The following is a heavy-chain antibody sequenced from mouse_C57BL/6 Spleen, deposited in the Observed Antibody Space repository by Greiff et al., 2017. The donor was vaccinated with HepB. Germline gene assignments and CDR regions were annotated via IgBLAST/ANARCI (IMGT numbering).Heavy chain of an antibody. CDR1: GYTFTDYN. D-gene: IGHD5-5*01. V-gene: IGHV1-22*01. Sequence: EVKLMESGPELVKPGASVKMSCKASGYTFTDYNIHWVKQSHGKSLEWIGYINPNNGGTSYNQKFKGKATLTVNKSSSTAYMELRSLTSEDSAGYYCARDTTYYFDYWGQGTTLTVSS. J-gene: IGHJ2*01. CDR3: ARDTTYYFDY. CDR2: INPNNGGT.